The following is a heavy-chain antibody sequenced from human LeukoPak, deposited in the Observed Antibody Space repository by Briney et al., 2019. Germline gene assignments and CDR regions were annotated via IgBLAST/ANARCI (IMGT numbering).Heavy chain of an antibody. D-gene: IGHD3-22*01. CDR3: ARTNYYDSSGQTFDAFDI. J-gene: IGHJ3*02. Sequence: ASVKVSCKASGYTFIGYYMHWVRQAPGQGLEWMGWINPNSGGTNYAQKFQGRVTMTRDTSISTAYMELSRLRSDDTAVYYCARTNYYDSSGQTFDAFDIWGQGTMVTVSS. CDR1: GYTFIGYY. V-gene: IGHV1-2*02. CDR2: INPNSGGT.